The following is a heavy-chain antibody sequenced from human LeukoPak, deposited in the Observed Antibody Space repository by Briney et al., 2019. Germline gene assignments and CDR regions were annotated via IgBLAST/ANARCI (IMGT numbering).Heavy chain of an antibody. D-gene: IGHD2-8*01. CDR3: ARAEATKGIDY. CDR1: GGSFSGYY. Sequence: SETLSLTCAVYGGSFSGYYWSWIRQPPGKGLEWIGEINHSGSTNYNPSLKSRVTISVDTSKNQFSLKLSSVTAADTAVYYCARAEATKGIDYWGQGTLVTVSS. CDR2: INHSGST. V-gene: IGHV4-34*01. J-gene: IGHJ4*02.